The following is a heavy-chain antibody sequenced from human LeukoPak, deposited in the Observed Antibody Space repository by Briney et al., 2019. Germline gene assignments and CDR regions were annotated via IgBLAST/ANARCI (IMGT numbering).Heavy chain of an antibody. J-gene: IGHJ5*02. D-gene: IGHD3-16*01. CDR3: ARETSVGGWFDP. V-gene: IGHV4-30-2*01. CDR2: IYHSGST. CDR1: GGSISSGGYS. Sequence: PSETLSLTCAVSGGSISSGGYSWSWIRQPPGTGLEWIGYIYHSGSTYYNPSLKSRVTISVDRSKNQFSLKLSSVTAADTAVYYCARETSVGGWFDPWGQGTLVTVSS.